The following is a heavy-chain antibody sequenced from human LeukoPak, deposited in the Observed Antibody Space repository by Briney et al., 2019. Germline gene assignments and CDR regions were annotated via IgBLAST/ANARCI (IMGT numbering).Heavy chain of an antibody. D-gene: IGHD4-17*01. Sequence: LGESLKISCKGSGYSFTSYWIGWVRQMPGKGLEWMGIIYPGDSDTRYSPSFQGQVTISADKSISTAYLQWSSLKASDTAMYYCARHVALDYGDYVGSSDYYYYMDVWGKGTTVTVSS. CDR1: GYSFTSYW. CDR2: IYPGDSDT. V-gene: IGHV5-51*01. J-gene: IGHJ6*03. CDR3: ARHVALDYGDYVGSSDYYYYMDV.